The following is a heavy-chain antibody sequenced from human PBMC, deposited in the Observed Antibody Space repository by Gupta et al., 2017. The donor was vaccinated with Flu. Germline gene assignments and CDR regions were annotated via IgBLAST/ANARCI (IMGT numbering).Heavy chain of an antibody. CDR3: AKDGRTAPAAMGYYMDV. V-gene: IGHV3-30*18. CDR2: LSYDGTTK. CDR1: TFSAYG. Sequence: TFSAYGVHWVRQAPGKGLEWVAVLSYDGTTKYYVDSVKGRFTISSDSSKTTLYLQINGLTTEDTAVYFCAKDGRTAPAAMGYYMDVWGKRTTVTVS. D-gene: IGHD2-2*01. J-gene: IGHJ6*03.